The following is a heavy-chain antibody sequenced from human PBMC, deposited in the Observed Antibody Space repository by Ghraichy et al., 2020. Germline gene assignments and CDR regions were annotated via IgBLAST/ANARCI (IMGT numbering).Heavy chain of an antibody. D-gene: IGHD3-10*01. J-gene: IGHJ5*02. V-gene: IGHV3-21*01. Sequence: GGSLRLSCAASGFTFSSYSMNWVRQAPGKGLEWVSSISSSSSYIYYADSVKGRFTISRDNAKNSLYLQMNSLRAEDTAVYYCAGAAELWFGELYWFDPWGQGTLVTVSS. CDR1: GFTFSSYS. CDR2: ISSSSSYI. CDR3: AGAAELWFGELYWFDP.